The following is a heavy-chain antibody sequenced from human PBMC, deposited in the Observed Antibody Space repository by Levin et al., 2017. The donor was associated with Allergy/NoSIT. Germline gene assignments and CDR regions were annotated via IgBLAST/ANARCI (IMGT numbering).Heavy chain of an antibody. V-gene: IGHV3-74*01. D-gene: IGHD5-18*01. CDR3: ASISGYSYGLPIDY. Sequence: GGSLRLSCAASGFTFSSYWMHWVRQAPGKGLVWVSRINSDGSSTSYADSVKGRFTISRDNAKNTLYLQMNSLRAEDTAVYYCASISGYSYGLPIDYWGQGTLVTVSS. J-gene: IGHJ4*02. CDR1: GFTFSSYW. CDR2: INSDGSST.